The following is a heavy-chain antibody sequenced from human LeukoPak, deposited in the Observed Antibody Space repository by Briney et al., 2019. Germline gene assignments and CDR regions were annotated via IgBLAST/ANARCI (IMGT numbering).Heavy chain of an antibody. D-gene: IGHD3-9*01. J-gene: IGHJ4*02. CDR1: GFTFSNYA. V-gene: IGHV3-23*01. CDR3: AKWGDYDILTGYHDSDY. Sequence: PGASLRLSCAASGFTFSNYAMSWVRQAPGKGLEWVSAIVGSGSSTYYADSVKGRFTISRDNSKNTLYLQLNRLRAEDTAVYYCAKWGDYDILTGYHDSDYWGQGTLVTVSS. CDR2: IVGSGSST.